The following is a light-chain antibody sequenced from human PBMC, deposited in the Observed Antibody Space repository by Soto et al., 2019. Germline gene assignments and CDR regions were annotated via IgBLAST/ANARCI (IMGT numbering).Light chain of an antibody. J-gene: IGKJ1*01. V-gene: IGKV2-24*01. Sequence: DIVRTQTPLSSPVTLGQPASISCRSSQSPVHSNGNTYLTWLQQRPGQPPRLLIYQVSKRFSGVPDRFSGSGAGTDFKLKISREDAEDVGIYYCMQAAQFPWTFGQGTKVEMK. CDR3: MQAAQFPWT. CDR1: QSPVHSNGNTY. CDR2: QVS.